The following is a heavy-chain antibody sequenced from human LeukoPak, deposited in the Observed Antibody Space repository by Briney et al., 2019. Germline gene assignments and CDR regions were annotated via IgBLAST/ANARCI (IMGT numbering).Heavy chain of an antibody. D-gene: IGHD3-10*01. V-gene: IGHV3-11*06. Sequence: GGSLRLSCVASGFGFSTHDMSWGRKTPGKGLEWVSYISSSSSYTNYADSVKGRFTISRDNAKNSLYLQMNSLRAEDTAVYYCARALYYYGSADYWGQGTLVTVSS. CDR3: ARALYYYGSADY. J-gene: IGHJ4*02. CDR2: ISSSSSYT. CDR1: GFGFSTHD.